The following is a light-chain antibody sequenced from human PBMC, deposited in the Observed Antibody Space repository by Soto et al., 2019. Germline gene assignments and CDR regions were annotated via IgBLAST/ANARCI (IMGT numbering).Light chain of an antibody. V-gene: IGKV3-20*01. Sequence: EIVLTQSPGTLSLSPGERVTLSCRASQSVTRSFLAWYQQKPGQAPRLLINGASSRATGIPDRFIGSCSGTNFTLTVSRPVPEDFAVDYCHHYGSSHQAFSPGTKVDIK. CDR2: GAS. CDR1: QSVTRSF. J-gene: IGKJ3*01. CDR3: HHYGSSHQA.